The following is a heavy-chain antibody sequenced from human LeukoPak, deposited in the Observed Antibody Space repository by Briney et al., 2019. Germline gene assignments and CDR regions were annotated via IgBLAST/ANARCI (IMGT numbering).Heavy chain of an antibody. CDR3: ARDRRFLEWLLLDY. D-gene: IGHD3-3*01. CDR2: IKQDGSEK. CDR1: GFTFTAYW. J-gene: IGHJ4*02. Sequence: PGGSLRLSCAASGFTFTAYWMTWVRQAPGKGLEWVANIKQDGSEKFYVDSVKGRFTISRENAKNSVYLQMSSLRAEDTAVYYCARDRRFLEWLLLDYWGQGTLVTVSS. V-gene: IGHV3-7*01.